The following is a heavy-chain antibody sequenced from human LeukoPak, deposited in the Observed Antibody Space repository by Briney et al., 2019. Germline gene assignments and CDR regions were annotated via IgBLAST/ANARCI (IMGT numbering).Heavy chain of an antibody. D-gene: IGHD3-22*01. CDR3: ARADYDSSGYWMDGYFDY. V-gene: IGHV3-23*01. CDR2: ISGSGGST. Sequence: GGTLRLSCAASGFTFSSYGMSWVRQAPGKGLEWVSAISGSGGSTYYADSVKGRFTISRDNSKNTLYLQMNSLRAEDTAVYYCARADYDSSGYWMDGYFDYWGQGTLVTVSS. CDR1: GFTFSSYG. J-gene: IGHJ4*02.